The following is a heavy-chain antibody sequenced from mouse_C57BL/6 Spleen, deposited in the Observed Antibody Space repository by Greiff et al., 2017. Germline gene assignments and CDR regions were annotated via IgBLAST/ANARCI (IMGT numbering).Heavy chain of an antibody. CDR3: TRSPITTVVARYFDV. Sequence: VQLVESGAELVRPGASVTLSCKASGYTFTDYEMHWVKQTPVHGLEWIGAIDPETGGTAYNQKFKGKAILTTDKSSSTAYMELRSLTSEDSAVYYCTRSPITTVVARYFDVWGTGTTVTVSS. D-gene: IGHD1-1*01. J-gene: IGHJ1*03. CDR2: IDPETGGT. V-gene: IGHV1-15*01. CDR1: GYTFTDYE.